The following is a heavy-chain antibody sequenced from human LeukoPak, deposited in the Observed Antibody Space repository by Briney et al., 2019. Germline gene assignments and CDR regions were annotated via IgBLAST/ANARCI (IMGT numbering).Heavy chain of an antibody. CDR1: GYTFTSYD. CDR3: ARGLGSSGWRASVYYYYYGMDV. J-gene: IGHJ6*02. CDR2: MNPNSGNT. Sequence: EASVKVSCKASGYTFTSYDINWMRQATGQGLEWMGWMNPNSGNTGYTQKFQGRVTMTRNTSISTAYMELSSLRSEDTAVYYCARGLGSSGWRASVYYYYYGMDVWGQGTTVTVSS. D-gene: IGHD6-19*01. V-gene: IGHV1-8*01.